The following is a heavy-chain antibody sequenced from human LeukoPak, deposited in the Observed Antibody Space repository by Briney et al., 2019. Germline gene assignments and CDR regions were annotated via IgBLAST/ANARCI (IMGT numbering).Heavy chain of an antibody. J-gene: IGHJ4*02. Sequence: GASVKFSCKASGYTGTVYCMHWVRQAPGQALEWMVWINPNSGGTNYAQKFQGRVTMTRDTSISTAYMELRSLRSDDTALYYCARDPTNTSGRYAYFDYWGQGTLVTVSS. CDR3: ARDPTNTSGRYAYFDY. CDR1: GYTGTVYC. CDR2: INPNSGGT. D-gene: IGHD6-19*01. V-gene: IGHV1-2*02.